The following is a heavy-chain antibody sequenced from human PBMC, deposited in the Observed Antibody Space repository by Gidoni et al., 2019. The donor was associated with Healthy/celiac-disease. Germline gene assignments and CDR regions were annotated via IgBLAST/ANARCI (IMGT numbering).Heavy chain of an antibody. J-gene: IGHJ5*02. Sequence: EVQLVESGGGLVKPGGSLRLSCAASGFTFSSYSMNWVRQAPGKGLEWVSSISSSSSYIYYADSVKGRFTISRDNAKKSLYLQMNSLRAEDTAVYYCARSEYNWNSGWFDPWGQGTLVTVSS. V-gene: IGHV3-21*01. CDR3: ARSEYNWNSGWFDP. D-gene: IGHD1-7*01. CDR1: GFTFSSYS. CDR2: ISSSSSYI.